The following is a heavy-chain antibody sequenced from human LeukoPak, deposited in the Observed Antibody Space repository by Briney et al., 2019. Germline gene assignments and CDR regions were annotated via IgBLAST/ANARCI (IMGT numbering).Heavy chain of an antibody. V-gene: IGHV3-30*04. J-gene: IGHJ3*02. D-gene: IGHD1-26*01. CDR1: GFTFSDYA. Sequence: PGGSLRLSCAASGFTFSDYAMHWVRQAPGKGLEWVAVIFYDGSTKYYADSVKGRFTISRDNSRNTLYLQMNSLRTEDTAVYYCAKENLVGAAQSYDAFDMWGQGTTVTVSS. CDR3: AKENLVGAAQSYDAFDM. CDR2: IFYDGSTK.